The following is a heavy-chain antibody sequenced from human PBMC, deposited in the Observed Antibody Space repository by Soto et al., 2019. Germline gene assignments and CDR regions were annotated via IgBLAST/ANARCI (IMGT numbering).Heavy chain of an antibody. CDR3: AVYRAGAGGDGY. CDR2: QSGST. V-gene: IGHV4-61*03. J-gene: IGHJ4*02. Sequence: QVQLQESGPGLVKPSETLSLTCTVSGGSVSSGSYHWTWIRQPPGKGLEWIGQSGSTNYNPSLKSRITISVDTSKNHFSRNLSSVTAADTAVYYCAVYRAGAGGDGYWGQGTLVTVSS. CDR1: GGSVSSGSYH. D-gene: IGHD6-19*01.